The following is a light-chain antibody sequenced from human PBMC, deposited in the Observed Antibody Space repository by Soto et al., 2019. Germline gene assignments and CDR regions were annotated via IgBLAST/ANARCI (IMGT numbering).Light chain of an antibody. J-gene: IGKJ1*01. Sequence: IVLTQSPGTLSLSPGDRATLSCRASQSVSSSYLAWYQQKPGQAPRLLIYGASSRATGIPDRFSGSGSGTDFTLTISILEPEDFAVYYCQQYGSSGTFGQGTKVDIK. V-gene: IGKV3-20*01. CDR1: QSVSSSY. CDR2: GAS. CDR3: QQYGSSGT.